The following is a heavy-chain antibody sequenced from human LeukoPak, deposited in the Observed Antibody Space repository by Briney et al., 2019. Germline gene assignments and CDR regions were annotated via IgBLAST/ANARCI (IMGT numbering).Heavy chain of an antibody. Sequence: PEGSLRLSYAASGFVFTNYWMSWIRQAPGKGLEWVANINQDGSEKHYVDSVKGRFTVSRDNARNSLFLQMNSLRAEDTSVYYCARDYRSSWYVRGQGTLVTVSS. CDR1: GFVFTNYW. CDR2: INQDGSEK. CDR3: ARDYRSSWYV. D-gene: IGHD6-13*01. J-gene: IGHJ4*02. V-gene: IGHV3-7*03.